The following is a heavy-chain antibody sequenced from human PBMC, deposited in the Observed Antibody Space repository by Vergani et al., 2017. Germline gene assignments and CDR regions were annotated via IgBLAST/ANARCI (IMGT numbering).Heavy chain of an antibody. D-gene: IGHD3-3*01. CDR1: GFTFSSYS. CDR2: ISSSSSYI. J-gene: IGHJ3*01. CDR3: ARSLAIFGVSTDAFDF. Sequence: EVQLVESGGGLVKPGGSLRLSCAASGFTFSSYSMNWVRQAPGKGLEWVSSISSSSSYIYYADSVKGRFTISRDNAKNSLYLQMNSLRAEDTALYYCARSLAIFGVSTDAFDFWGQGTMVTVSS. V-gene: IGHV3-21*01.